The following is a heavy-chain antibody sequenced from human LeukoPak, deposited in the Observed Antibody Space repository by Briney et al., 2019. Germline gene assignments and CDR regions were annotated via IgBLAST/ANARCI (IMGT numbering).Heavy chain of an antibody. CDR2: VSYSGST. D-gene: IGHD6-25*01. CDR1: GGSISSTSYC. CDR3: ARGRTTYSSGSLLADY. J-gene: IGHJ4*02. Sequence: SETLSLTCTVSGGSISSTSYCWVWIRQPPGKGLEWIGTVSYSGSTYYNPSLKSRVTISLDTSKNQFSLKLSSVTAADTALYYCARGRTTYSSGSLLADYWGQGTLVTVSS. V-gene: IGHV4-39*07.